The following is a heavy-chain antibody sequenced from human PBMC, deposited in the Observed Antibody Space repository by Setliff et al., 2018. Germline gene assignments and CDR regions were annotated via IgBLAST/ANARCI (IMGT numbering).Heavy chain of an antibody. CDR2: IKQDGSEK. CDR1: GGSFSGYY. Sequence: ASETLSLTCAVYGGSFSGYYWSWVRQAPGKGLEWVANIKQDGSEKYYVDSVKGRFTISRDNAKNSLYLQMNSLRAEDTAVYYCARDGGEYWGQGTLVTVPQ. CDR3: ARDGGEY. D-gene: IGHD3-16*01. J-gene: IGHJ4*02. V-gene: IGHV3-7*01.